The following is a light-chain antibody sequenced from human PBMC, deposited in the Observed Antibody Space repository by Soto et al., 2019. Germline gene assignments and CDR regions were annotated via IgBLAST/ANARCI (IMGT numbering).Light chain of an antibody. J-gene: IGKJ2*01. V-gene: IGKV1-39*01. CDR1: QSIDSY. CDR3: QQSYSTPYT. Sequence: DIQMTQSPSSLSASVGDRVTITCRAGQSIDSYLNWYQQQPGKAPKLLFYAASSLQSGVPSRFSASGSGTDFTLTISSLQPEDFATYYCQQSYSTPYTVGQGTKLEIK. CDR2: AAS.